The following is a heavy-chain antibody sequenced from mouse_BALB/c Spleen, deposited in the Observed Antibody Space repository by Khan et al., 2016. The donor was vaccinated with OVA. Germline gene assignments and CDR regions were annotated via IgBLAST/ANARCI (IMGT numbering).Heavy chain of an antibody. CDR2: IYPGISDT. V-gene: IGHV1-5*01. D-gene: IGHD2-4*01. J-gene: IGHJ2*01. CDR1: GYTFTSYW. Sequence: EVQLQESGTVLARPGASVKMSCKASGYTFTSYWMHWVKQRPGQGLEWIGAIYPGISDTRYNQKFKVKAKLTAVTSASTAYMELSSLTNEDSAVYFCTRSYDSYYFDYWGQGTTLRVSS. CDR3: TRSYDSYYFDY.